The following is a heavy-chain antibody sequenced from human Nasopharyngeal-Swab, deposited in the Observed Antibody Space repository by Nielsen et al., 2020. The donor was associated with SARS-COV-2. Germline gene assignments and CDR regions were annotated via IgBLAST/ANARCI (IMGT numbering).Heavy chain of an antibody. V-gene: IGHV3-23*01. CDR1: GFSFSNYG. J-gene: IGHJ4*02. CDR3: ARYDDYYDSSGYAY. Sequence: GESLKISCAASGFSFSNYGMSWVRQAPGKGLEWVSSFIGSGGSTYYADSVKGRFTISRDNSKNTLYLQMNSLRAEDTAVYYCARYDDYYDSSGYAYWGQGTLVTVSS. CDR2: FIGSGGST. D-gene: IGHD3-22*01.